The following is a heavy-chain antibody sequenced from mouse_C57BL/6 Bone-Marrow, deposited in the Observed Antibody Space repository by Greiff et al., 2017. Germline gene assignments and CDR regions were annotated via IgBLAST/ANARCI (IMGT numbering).Heavy chain of an antibody. J-gene: IGHJ3*01. V-gene: IGHV5-6*01. CDR3: ARRAYYSNYWFAY. CDR2: ISSGGSYT. CDR1: GFTFSSYG. Sequence: EVQVVESGGDLVKPGGSLKLSCAASGFTFSSYGMSWVRQTPDKRLEWVATISSGGSYTYYPDSVKGRFTISRDNAKNTLYLQMRSLKSEDTAMYYGARRAYYSNYWFAYWGQGTLVTVSA. D-gene: IGHD2-5*01.